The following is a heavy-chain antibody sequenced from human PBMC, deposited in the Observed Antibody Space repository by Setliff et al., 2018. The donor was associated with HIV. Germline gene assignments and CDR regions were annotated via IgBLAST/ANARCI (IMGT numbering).Heavy chain of an antibody. J-gene: IGHJ4*02. CDR2: IYYSGST. CDR1: GGSISSYY. Sequence: LSLTCTVSGGSISSYYWSWIRQPPGKGLEWIGYIYYSGSTNYNPSLKSRVTMTRNTSISTAYMELSSLRSEDTAVYYCARTVSSSWYPFDYWGQGTLVTVS. V-gene: IGHV4-59*01. CDR3: ARTVSSSWYPFDY. D-gene: IGHD6-13*01.